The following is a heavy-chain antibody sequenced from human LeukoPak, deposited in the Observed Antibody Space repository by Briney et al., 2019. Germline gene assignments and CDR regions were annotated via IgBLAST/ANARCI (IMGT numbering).Heavy chain of an antibody. CDR1: GFTFSSYD. Sequence: GGSLRLSCAASGFTFSSYDMTWVRQAPGKGLEWLSHISDSGSSVHYADSVKGRFTISRDNSKNSLYLEMNSLRVEDTAIYYCARDATTAIGTVYMDVWGKGTTVTISS. CDR3: ARDATTAIGTVYMDV. V-gene: IGHV3-48*03. D-gene: IGHD1-1*01. CDR2: ISDSGSSV. J-gene: IGHJ6*03.